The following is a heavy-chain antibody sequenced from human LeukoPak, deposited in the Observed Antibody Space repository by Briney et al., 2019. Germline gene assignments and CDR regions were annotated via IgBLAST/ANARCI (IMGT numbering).Heavy chain of an antibody. CDR1: GGSISSGGYS. Sequence: PSQTLSLTCAVSGGSISSGGYSWSWIRQPPGKGLEWIGYIYHSGSTYYNPSLKSRVTISVDRSKNQFSLKLSSVTAADTAVYYCARAPSDSITMVRGVPRGMDVWGKGTTVTVSS. CDR2: IYHSGST. J-gene: IGHJ6*04. V-gene: IGHV4-30-2*01. CDR3: ARAPSDSITMVRGVPRGMDV. D-gene: IGHD3-10*01.